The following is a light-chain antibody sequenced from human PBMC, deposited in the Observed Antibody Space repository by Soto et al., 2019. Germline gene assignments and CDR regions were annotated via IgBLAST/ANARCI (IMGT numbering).Light chain of an antibody. J-gene: IGKJ4*01. CDR1: QGVNRYY. V-gene: IGKV3-20*01. CDR3: QQYSSSPLT. Sequence: ENVLTQSPGTLSLSPGERATLSCRASQGVNRYYLAWYQQKPGQAPRLLISGTSTRATGIPDRFSGSGSGTDFTLTISRLEPEDFAVYYCQQYSSSPLTFGGGTKWIS. CDR2: GTS.